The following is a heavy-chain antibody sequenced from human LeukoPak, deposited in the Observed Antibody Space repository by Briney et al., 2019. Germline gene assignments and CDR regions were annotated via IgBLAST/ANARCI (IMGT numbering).Heavy chain of an antibody. V-gene: IGHV3-33*01. CDR2: IWYDGSNK. D-gene: IGHD3-3*01. J-gene: IGHJ6*02. Sequence: GGSLRLSCAASGFTFSSYGMHWVRQAPGEGLEWVAVIWYDGSNKYYADSVKGRFTISRDNSKNTLYLQMNSLRAEDTAVYYCARVGYDFWSGYSTYGMDVWGQGTTVTVSS. CDR3: ARVGYDFWSGYSTYGMDV. CDR1: GFTFSSYG.